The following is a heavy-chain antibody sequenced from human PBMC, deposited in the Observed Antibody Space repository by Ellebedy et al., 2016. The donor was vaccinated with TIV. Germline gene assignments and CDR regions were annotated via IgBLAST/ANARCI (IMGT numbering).Heavy chain of an antibody. V-gene: IGHV1-69*13. J-gene: IGHJ6*02. CDR1: GGNFRSFL. CDR2: IIPILNTV. CDR3: ARGGAWNFQHYYYGMDV. D-gene: IGHD1-7*01. Sequence: AASVKVSCKVSGGNFRSFLISWVRQAPGQGFEWMGGIIPILNTVDYAQNFQDRVAITADDSTTTAYMGLSRLRSDDTAVYYCARGGAWNFQHYYYGMDVWGQGTTVTVSS.